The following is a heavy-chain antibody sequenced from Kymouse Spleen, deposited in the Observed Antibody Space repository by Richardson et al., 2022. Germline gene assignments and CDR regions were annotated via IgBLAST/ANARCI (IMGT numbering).Heavy chain of an antibody. CDR1: GFTFSSYG. Sequence: QVQLVESGGGVVQPGRSLRLSCAASGFTFSSYGMHWVRQAPGKGLEWVAVIWYDGSNKYYADSVKGRFTISRDNSKNTLYLQMNSLRAEDTAVYYCARDYDILTGYYNVGYYYYGMDVWGQGTTVTVSS. CDR2: IWYDGSNK. CDR3: ARDYDILTGYYNVGYYYYGMDV. V-gene: IGHV3-33*01. D-gene: IGHD3-9*01. J-gene: IGHJ6*02.